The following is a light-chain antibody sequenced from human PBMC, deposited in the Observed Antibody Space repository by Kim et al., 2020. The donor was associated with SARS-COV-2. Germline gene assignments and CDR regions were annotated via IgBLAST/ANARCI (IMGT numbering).Light chain of an antibody. J-gene: IGLJ1*01. CDR1: KLGDKY. Sequence: SYELTQPPSVSVSPGQTASITCSGDKLGDKYACWYQQKPGQSPVLVIYQDDKRPSGIPERFSDSKSGNTATLTISGTQAMDEGDYYCQAWDSSTFYVFGTGTKVTVL. CDR3: QAWDSSTFYV. CDR2: QDD. V-gene: IGLV3-1*01.